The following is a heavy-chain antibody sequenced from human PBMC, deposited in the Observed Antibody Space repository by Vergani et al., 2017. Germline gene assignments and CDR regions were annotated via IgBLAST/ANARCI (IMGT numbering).Heavy chain of an antibody. Sequence: EVQLVESGGGLVKPGGSLRLSCAASGFTFSSYSMNWVRQAPGKGMEWVSSISSSSSYLYDADSVKGRFTISRKNAKNSLYLQMNSLRAEDTAVYYCARDRDTAMVHDYWGQGTLVTVSS. V-gene: IGHV3-21*01. CDR3: ARDRDTAMVHDY. CDR1: GFTFSSYS. D-gene: IGHD5-18*01. J-gene: IGHJ4*02. CDR2: ISSSSSYL.